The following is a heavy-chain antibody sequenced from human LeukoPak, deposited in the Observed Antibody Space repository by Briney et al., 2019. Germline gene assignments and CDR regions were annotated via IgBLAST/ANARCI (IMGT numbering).Heavy chain of an antibody. D-gene: IGHD5-12*01. CDR1: GGSFSGYY. CDR2: INHSGST. Sequence: ASETLSLTCAVYGGSFSGYYWSWIRQPPGKGLEWIGEINHSGSTNYNPSLKSRVTISVDTSKNQFSLKLSSVTAADTAVYYCASPPDSGQNAFDIWGQGTMVTVSS. V-gene: IGHV4-34*01. J-gene: IGHJ3*02. CDR3: ASPPDSGQNAFDI.